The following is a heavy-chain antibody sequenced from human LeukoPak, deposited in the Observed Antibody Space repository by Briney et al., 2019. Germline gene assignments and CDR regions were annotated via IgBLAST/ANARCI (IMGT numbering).Heavy chain of an antibody. CDR3: AKLTANRDDY. V-gene: IGHV4-34*01. J-gene: IGHJ4*02. CDR1: GGSFSGYY. D-gene: IGHD3-9*01. Sequence: SETLSLTCAVYGGSFSGYYWSWIRQPPGKGLEWIGEINHSGSTNYNPSLKSRVTISVDTSKNQFSLKLRSVTAADTAVYYCAKLTANRDDYWGQGTLVTVSS. CDR2: INHSGST.